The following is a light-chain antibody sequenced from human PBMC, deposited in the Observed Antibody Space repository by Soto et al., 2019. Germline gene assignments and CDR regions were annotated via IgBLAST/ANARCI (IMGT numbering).Light chain of an antibody. CDR1: QSITSSF. J-gene: IGKJ5*01. CDR3: QQYENSPIT. V-gene: IGKV3-20*01. Sequence: EIVVTQSPGILSLSPWERASLSCGASQSITSSFLAWYQQKPGQAPRLLIYGASSRATGIPDRFSGTGSETDVTLTINRLEPADFAVYYCQQYENSPITFGQGTRLEIK. CDR2: GAS.